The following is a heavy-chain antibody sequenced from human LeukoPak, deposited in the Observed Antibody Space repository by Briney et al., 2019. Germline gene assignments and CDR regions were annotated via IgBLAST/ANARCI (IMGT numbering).Heavy chain of an antibody. V-gene: IGHV3-30*01. D-gene: IGHD1-26*01. CDR1: GFTFSSYA. Sequence: GSLRLSCAASGFTFSSYAMHWVRQAPGKGLEWVAVISYDGSNKYYADSVKGRFTISRDNSKNTPYLQMNSLRAEDTAVYYCARGELPHFDYWGQGTLVTVSS. CDR2: ISYDGSNK. J-gene: IGHJ4*02. CDR3: ARGELPHFDY.